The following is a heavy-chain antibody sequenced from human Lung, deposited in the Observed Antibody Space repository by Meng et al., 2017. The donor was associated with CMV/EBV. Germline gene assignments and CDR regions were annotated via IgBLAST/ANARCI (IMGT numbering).Heavy chain of an antibody. V-gene: IGHV3-30*04. Sequence: GESLKISCAASGFTFSSYAMHWVRQAPGKGLEWVAVISYYGSNKYYADSVKGRFTISRDNSKNTLYLQMNSLRAEDTAVYYCARDLSYYDSSGYRFDYWGQGTLVTVSS. CDR3: ARDLSYYDSSGYRFDY. CDR2: ISYYGSNK. CDR1: GFTFSSYA. J-gene: IGHJ4*02. D-gene: IGHD3-22*01.